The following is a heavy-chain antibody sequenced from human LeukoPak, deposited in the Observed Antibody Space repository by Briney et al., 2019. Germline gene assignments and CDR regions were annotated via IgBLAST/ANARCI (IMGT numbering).Heavy chain of an antibody. CDR3: ARTGFWVRGVISYCDY. D-gene: IGHD3-10*01. CDR1: GGSISSSNYH. V-gene: IGHV4-39*02. CDR2: IYYTGIT. J-gene: IGHJ4*02. Sequence: PSETLSLTCTVSGGSISSSNYHWVWFRQPPGKSLEWIGSIYYTGITYQNPSLKSRVTISVDTSNNHFSLRLTSVTAADTAVYYCARTGFWVRGVISYCDYWGQGTLVTV.